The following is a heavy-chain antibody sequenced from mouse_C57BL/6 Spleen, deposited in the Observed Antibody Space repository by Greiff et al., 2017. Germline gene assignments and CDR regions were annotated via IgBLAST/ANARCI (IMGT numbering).Heavy chain of an antibody. Sequence: VQLQQSGPELVKPGDSVKISCKASGYSFTGYFMNWVMQSHGKSLEWIGRINPYNGDTFYNQKFKGKATLTVDKSSSTAHMELRSLTSEDSAVYYFARDGYLDYWGQGTTLTVSS. V-gene: IGHV1-20*01. D-gene: IGHD2-3*01. CDR3: ARDGYLDY. CDR2: INPYNGDT. CDR1: GYSFTGYF. J-gene: IGHJ2*01.